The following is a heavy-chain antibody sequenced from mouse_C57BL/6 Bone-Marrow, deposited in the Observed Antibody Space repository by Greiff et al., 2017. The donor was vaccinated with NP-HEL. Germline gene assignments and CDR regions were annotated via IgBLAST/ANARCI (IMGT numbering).Heavy chain of an antibody. CDR2: IYPRDGST. CDR3: ATAPLPSEGCYFDY. V-gene: IGHV1-78*01. CDR1: GYTFTDHT. J-gene: IGHJ2*01. D-gene: IGHD6-1*01. Sequence: QVQLQQSDAELVKPGASVKISCKVSGYTFTDHTIHWMKQRPEQGLAWTGYIYPRDGSTQYNEKFTGKATLTADKSSSTAYMQLNSLTSEDSAVYFCATAPLPSEGCYFDYWGQGTTLTVSS.